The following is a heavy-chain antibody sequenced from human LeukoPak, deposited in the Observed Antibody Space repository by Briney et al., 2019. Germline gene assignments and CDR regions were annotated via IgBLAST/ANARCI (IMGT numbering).Heavy chain of an antibody. D-gene: IGHD6-13*01. CDR1: GGSISSISYY. CDR2: IYYSGST. V-gene: IGHV4-39*01. CDR3: ARGAAAGPSRFDP. Sequence: PSETLSLTCTVSGGSISSISYYWGWIRQPPGNGLEWIGSIYYSGSTYYNSSLKSRVTISVDTSKNQFSLKLSSVTAADTAVYYCARGAAAGPSRFDPWGQGTLVTVSS. J-gene: IGHJ5*02.